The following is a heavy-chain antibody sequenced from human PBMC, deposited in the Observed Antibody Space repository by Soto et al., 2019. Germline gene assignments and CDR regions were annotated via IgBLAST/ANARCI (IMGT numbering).Heavy chain of an antibody. J-gene: IGHJ6*02. V-gene: IGHV1-2*04. Sequence: ASVKVSCKASGYTFTGYYMHWVRQAPGQGLEWMGWINPNSGGTNYAQKFQGWVTMTRDTSICTAYMELSRLRSDDTAVYYCARDRGRCPHDTVSGYGMDVWGQGTTVTVSS. CDR1: GYTFTGYY. CDR2: INPNSGGT. CDR3: ARDRGRCPHDTVSGYGMDV. D-gene: IGHD5-18*01.